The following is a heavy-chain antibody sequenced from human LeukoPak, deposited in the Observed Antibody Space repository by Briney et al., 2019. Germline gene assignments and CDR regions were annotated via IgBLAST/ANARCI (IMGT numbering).Heavy chain of an antibody. CDR3: ASSHVLLLPLK. CDR1: GGSISSYY. J-gene: IGHJ4*02. V-gene: IGHV4-59*01. CDR2: IYYSGST. D-gene: IGHD3-22*01. Sequence: PSETLSLTCTVSGGSISSYYWSWIRQPPGKGLEWIGYIYYSGSTNYNPSLKSRVTISVDTSKNQFSLKLSSVTAADTAVYYCASSHVLLLPLKWGQGTLVTVSS.